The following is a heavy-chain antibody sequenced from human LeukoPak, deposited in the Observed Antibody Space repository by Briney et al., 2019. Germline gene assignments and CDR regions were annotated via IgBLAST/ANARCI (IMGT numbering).Heavy chain of an antibody. J-gene: IGHJ3*02. V-gene: IGHV4-30-4*01. D-gene: IGHD4-17*01. CDR2: IYYSGST. Sequence: SETLSLTCTVSGGSISSGDYYWRWVRQPPGKGLEWIGYIYYSGSTYYNPSLKSRVTISVDTSKNQFSLKLSSVTAADTAVYYCARVGGDFDAFDIWGQGTMVTVSS. CDR1: GGSISSGDYY. CDR3: ARVGGDFDAFDI.